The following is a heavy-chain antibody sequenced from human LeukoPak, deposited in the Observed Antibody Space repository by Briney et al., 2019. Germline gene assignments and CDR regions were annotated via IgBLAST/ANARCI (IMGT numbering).Heavy chain of an antibody. CDR2: IYSRGST. V-gene: IGHV4-59*01. Sequence: SETLSLTCTVSGASISRYYCCWIRQPPGKGLEWIGYIYSRGSTHYNPSLKSRVTISVDTSKNQFSLKLSSVTAADTAVSYCASGPYPAAGTDHQFDYWGQGTLVTVSS. D-gene: IGHD6-13*01. J-gene: IGHJ4*02. CDR3: ASGPYPAAGTDHQFDY. CDR1: GASISRYY.